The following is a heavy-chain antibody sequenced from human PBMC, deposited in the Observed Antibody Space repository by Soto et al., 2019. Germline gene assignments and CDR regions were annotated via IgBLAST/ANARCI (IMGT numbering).Heavy chain of an antibody. CDR3: ARDRYCSGGSCYSGFSY. Sequence: QVQLVESGGGVVQPGRSLRLSCAASGFTFSSYAMHWVRQAPGKGLEWVAVISYDGSNKYYADSVKGRFTISRDNSKNTLYLQMNSLRAEDTAVYYCARDRYCSGGSCYSGFSYWGQGTLVTVSS. V-gene: IGHV3-30-3*01. D-gene: IGHD2-15*01. J-gene: IGHJ4*02. CDR1: GFTFSSYA. CDR2: ISYDGSNK.